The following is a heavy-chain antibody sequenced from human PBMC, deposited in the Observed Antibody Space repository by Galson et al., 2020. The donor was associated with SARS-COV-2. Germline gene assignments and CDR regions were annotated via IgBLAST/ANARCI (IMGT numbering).Heavy chain of an antibody. Sequence: SETLSLTCAVSGGSISSGGYSWSWIRQPPGKGLEWIGYIYHSGSTYYNPSLKSRVTISVDRSKNQFSLKLSSVTAADTAVYYCAREEFYYDSSGHSLYYYGMDVWGQGTTVTVSS. CDR2: IYHSGST. J-gene: IGHJ6*02. CDR1: GGSISSGGYS. CDR3: AREEFYYDSSGHSLYYYGMDV. V-gene: IGHV4-30-2*01. D-gene: IGHD3-22*01.